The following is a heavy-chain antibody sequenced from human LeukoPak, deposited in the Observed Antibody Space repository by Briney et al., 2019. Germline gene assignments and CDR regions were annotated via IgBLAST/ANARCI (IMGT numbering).Heavy chain of an antibody. D-gene: IGHD6-13*01. J-gene: IGHJ4*02. V-gene: IGHV3-7*05. CDR1: GFTFSSYW. CDR3: ARRGTSSSWAHFDY. Sequence: QPGGSLRLFCAASGFTFSSYWMTWVRQAPGKGLEWVAKIEQDGSEKYYVDSVKGRFTISRDNAKNSLYLQMNSLGAEDTAVYYCARRGTSSSWAHFDYWGQGTLVTVSS. CDR2: IEQDGSEK.